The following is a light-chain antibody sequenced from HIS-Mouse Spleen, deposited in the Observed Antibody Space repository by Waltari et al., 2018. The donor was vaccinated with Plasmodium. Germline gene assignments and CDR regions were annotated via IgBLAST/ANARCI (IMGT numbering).Light chain of an antibody. CDR2: VDS. CDR3: YSTDSSGNHRV. V-gene: IGLV3-10*01. Sequence: SYELTQPPSVSVSPGQTARITCSGDALPKKYAYWYQQKSGQAPVRVIYVDSKRPSGIPERCPGSSSGTMATLTISGAQVEDEADYYCYSTDSSGNHRVFGGGTKLTVL. J-gene: IGLJ3*02. CDR1: ALPKKY.